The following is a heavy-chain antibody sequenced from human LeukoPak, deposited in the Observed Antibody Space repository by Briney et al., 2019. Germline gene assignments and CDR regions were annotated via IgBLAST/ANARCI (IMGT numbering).Heavy chain of an antibody. Sequence: GGSLRLFCAASEFPFGRNAMRWVRQAPGKSLEWVSSISGGGGSESYADSVKGRFTISRDNSKNTMNLQMNSLRDDDTAVYYCAKILQSYYYGGFEYWGQGALVTVSS. CDR1: EFPFGRNA. CDR2: ISGGGGSE. J-gene: IGHJ4*02. V-gene: IGHV3-23*01. CDR3: AKILQSYYYGGFEY. D-gene: IGHD3-10*01.